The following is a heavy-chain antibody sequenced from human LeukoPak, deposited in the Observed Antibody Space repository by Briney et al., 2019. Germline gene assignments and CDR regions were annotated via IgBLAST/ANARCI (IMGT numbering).Heavy chain of an antibody. CDR2: INPSGGGT. J-gene: IGHJ4*02. V-gene: IGHV1-46*01. D-gene: IGHD5-18*01. Sequence: ASVKVSCKVSGYAFTNYYMHWVRQAPGQGLEWMGIINPSGGGTSYAQKFQGRVTMTRDTSTSTVYMELSSLRSEDRAVYYCAREIGPRQLHLWGSAFGYWGQGTLVTVSS. CDR3: AREIGPRQLHLWGSAFGY. CDR1: GYAFTNYY.